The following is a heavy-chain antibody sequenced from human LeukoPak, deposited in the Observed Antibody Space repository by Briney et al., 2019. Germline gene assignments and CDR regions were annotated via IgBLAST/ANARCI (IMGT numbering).Heavy chain of an antibody. Sequence: PSETLSLTCTVSGYSISSSYYWGWIRQPPGKGLEWIGSIYYRGSTYYNPSLKSRVAISVDTSKNQFSLKLSSVTAADTAVYYCARDSRSGWGNWFDPWGQGTLVTVSS. CDR1: GYSISSSYY. CDR3: ARDSRSGWGNWFDP. CDR2: IYYRGST. D-gene: IGHD6-19*01. J-gene: IGHJ5*02. V-gene: IGHV4-38-2*02.